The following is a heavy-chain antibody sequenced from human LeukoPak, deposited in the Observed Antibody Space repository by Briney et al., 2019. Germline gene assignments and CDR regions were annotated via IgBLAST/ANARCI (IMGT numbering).Heavy chain of an antibody. D-gene: IGHD3-22*01. V-gene: IGHV1-46*01. J-gene: IGHJ3*02. CDR3: ARARRPKYYYDSSGSNDAFDI. CDR1: GYTFTSYY. Sequence: ASVKVSCKASGYTFTSYYMHWVRQAPGQGLEWMGIINPSGGSTSYAQKFQGRVTMTRDTSTSTVYMELSSLRSEDTAVYYCARARRPKYYYDSSGSNDAFDICGQGTMVTVFS. CDR2: INPSGGST.